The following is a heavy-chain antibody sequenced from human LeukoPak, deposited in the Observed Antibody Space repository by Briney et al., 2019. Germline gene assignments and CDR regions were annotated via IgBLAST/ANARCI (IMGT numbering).Heavy chain of an antibody. CDR2: ISGSGGST. CDR3: ALPPGDFWSGYDEYSVFQH. J-gene: IGHJ1*01. Sequence: PGGSLRLSCAASGFTFSSYAMSWVRQAPGKGLEWVSAISGSGGSTYYADSVKGRFTISRDNSKNTLYLQMNSLRAEDTAVYYCALPPGDFWSGYDEYSVFQHWGQGTLVTVSS. V-gene: IGHV3-23*01. CDR1: GFTFSSYA. D-gene: IGHD3-3*01.